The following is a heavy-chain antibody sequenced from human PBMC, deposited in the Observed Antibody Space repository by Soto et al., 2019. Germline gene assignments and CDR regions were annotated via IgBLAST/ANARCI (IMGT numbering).Heavy chain of an antibody. CDR2: INHSGRT. V-gene: IGHV4-34*01. CDR3: ASRMTAIPHFDY. D-gene: IGHD2-21*02. J-gene: IGHJ4*02. Sequence: QVQLQQWGAGLLKPSETLSLTCAVYGGSFSGYYWSWIRQPPGQGLEWIGEINHSGRTNYNPSLKSRVTRSVDTSKNQCSLKLSSVTAADTAVYYCASRMTAIPHFDYWGQGTLVTVSS. CDR1: GGSFSGYY.